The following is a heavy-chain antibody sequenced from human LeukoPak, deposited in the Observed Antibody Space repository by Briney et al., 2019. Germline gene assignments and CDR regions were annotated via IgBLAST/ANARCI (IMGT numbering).Heavy chain of an antibody. CDR3: ARLDNWGSYKTPTIDY. CDR2: IHSADSNT. V-gene: IGHV5-51*01. D-gene: IGHD3-16*01. J-gene: IGHJ4*02. Sequence: GESLKISCKDSGYSFTNYWIGWVRQMPGKGLEWMGIIHSADSNTKYSPSFQGQVTISADKSISTAYLQWSSLKASDTAMYYCARLDNWGSYKTPTIDYWGQGTLVTVSS. CDR1: GYSFTNYW.